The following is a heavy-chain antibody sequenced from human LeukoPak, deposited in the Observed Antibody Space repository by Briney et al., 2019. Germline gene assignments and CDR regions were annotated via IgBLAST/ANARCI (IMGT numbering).Heavy chain of an antibody. CDR3: ARDCWDYGSGSYCGIDY. D-gene: IGHD3-10*01. CDR1: GFTFSSYN. CDR2: ITSSSNYI. V-gene: IGHV3-21*03. Sequence: PEGSLRLSCAASGFTFSSYNMNWVRQAPGKGLEWVSSITSSSNYIYYADSVKGRFTISGDNAKNSLYLQMNSLRAEDTTVYYCARDCWDYGSGSYCGIDYWGQGTLVTVSS. J-gene: IGHJ4*02.